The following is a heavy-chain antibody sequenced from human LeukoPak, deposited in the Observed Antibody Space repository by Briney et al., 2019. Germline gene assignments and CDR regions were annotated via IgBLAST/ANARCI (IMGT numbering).Heavy chain of an antibody. V-gene: IGHV1-46*01. J-gene: IGHJ3*02. CDR1: GYTFTSYF. Sequence: ASVKVSCKSYGYTFTSYFMHWVRQAPGQGLEWMGIINPSGGSTNYAQKFQGRVTMTEDTSTDTAYMELSSLRSEDTAVYYSASGYRAFDIWGQGTMVTVSS. CDR2: INPSGGST. D-gene: IGHD1-1*01. CDR3: ASGYRAFDI.